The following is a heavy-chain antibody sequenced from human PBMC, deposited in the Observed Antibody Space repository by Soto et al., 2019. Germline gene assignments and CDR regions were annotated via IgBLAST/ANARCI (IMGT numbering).Heavy chain of an antibody. CDR2: ISGSGGST. CDR1: GFTFSSYA. V-gene: IGHV3-23*01. J-gene: IGHJ4*02. Sequence: EVQLLESGGGLVQPGGSLRLSCAASGFTFSSYAMSWVRQAPGKGLEWVSAISGSGGSTYYADSVKGRFTISRDNSKNTLYLQRNSMRAEDTAVYYCAKGNGWLPRGYFDYWVQGTLVTVSS. CDR3: AKGNGWLPRGYFDY. D-gene: IGHD5-12*01.